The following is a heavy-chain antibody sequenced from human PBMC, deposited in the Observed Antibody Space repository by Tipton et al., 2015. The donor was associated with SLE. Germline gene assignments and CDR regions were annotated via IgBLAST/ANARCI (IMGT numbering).Heavy chain of an antibody. CDR1: GGSISSYY. CDR3: ARGGYGDYSVLPAFDI. CDR2: INHSGST. Sequence: LSLTCTVTGGSISSYYWSWIRQPPGKGLEWIGEINHSGSTNYNPSLKSRVTISVDTSKNQFSLKLSSVTAADTAVYYCARGGYGDYSVLPAFDIWGQGTMVTVSS. J-gene: IGHJ3*02. V-gene: IGHV4-59*01. D-gene: IGHD4-17*01.